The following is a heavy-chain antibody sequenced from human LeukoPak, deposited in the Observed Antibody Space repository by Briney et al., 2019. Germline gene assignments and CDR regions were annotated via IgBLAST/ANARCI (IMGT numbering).Heavy chain of an antibody. CDR1: GASISGYY. Sequence: PSETLSLTCTVSGASISGYYWSWIRQPPGKGLEYIGYIYYTGSTNYNPSLKSRVTISVGTSKNQFSLKLSSVTAADTAVYYCARGRGGGGTSNNWFDPWGQGTHVIVSS. J-gene: IGHJ5*02. D-gene: IGHD2-15*01. CDR3: ARGRGGGGTSNNWFDP. V-gene: IGHV4-59*01. CDR2: IYYTGST.